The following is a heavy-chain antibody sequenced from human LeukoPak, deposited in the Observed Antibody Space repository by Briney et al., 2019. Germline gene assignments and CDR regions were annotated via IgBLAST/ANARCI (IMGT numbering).Heavy chain of an antibody. CDR3: AKGVVVTAIPPFQH. CDR1: GFTFNSYA. D-gene: IGHD2-21*02. CDR2: ISGSGGST. J-gene: IGHJ1*01. V-gene: IGHV3-23*01. Sequence: GGSLRLSCAASGFTFNSYAMSWVRQAPGKGLEWVSAISGSGGSTYYADSVKGRFTISKDNSKNTLYLQMNSLRAEDTAVYYCAKGVVVTAIPPFQHWGQGTLVTVSS.